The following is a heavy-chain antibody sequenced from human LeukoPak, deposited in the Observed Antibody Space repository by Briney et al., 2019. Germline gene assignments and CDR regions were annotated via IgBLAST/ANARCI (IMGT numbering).Heavy chain of an antibody. CDR2: IWLDGSDS. Sequence: AAKSLSLSCAASGVTFTSTGMHWVRNLQAQGMGWESVIWLDGSDSNYADSAKGRLTTIRDNTKSTLYLQMNSLRTDETTVYYCASELLLEEKYHFDCGGRGTLVTVS. D-gene: IGHD2-15*01. CDR1: GVTFTSTG. CDR3: ASELLLEEKYHFDC. J-gene: IGHJ4*02. V-gene: IGHV3-33*01.